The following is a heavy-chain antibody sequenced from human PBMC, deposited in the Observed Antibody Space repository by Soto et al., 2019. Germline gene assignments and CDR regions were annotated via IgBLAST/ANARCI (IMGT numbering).Heavy chain of an antibody. Sequence: GGSLRLSCAASGFTFTRYWMSWVRQAPGKGLEWVANIKQDGSEKYYVDSVKGRFTISRDNAKNSLFLQMNSLRAEDTAVYYCASRSSGWYFDYWGQGTLVTVSS. V-gene: IGHV3-7*01. CDR3: ASRSSGWYFDY. D-gene: IGHD6-19*01. CDR1: GFTFTRYW. CDR2: IKQDGSEK. J-gene: IGHJ4*02.